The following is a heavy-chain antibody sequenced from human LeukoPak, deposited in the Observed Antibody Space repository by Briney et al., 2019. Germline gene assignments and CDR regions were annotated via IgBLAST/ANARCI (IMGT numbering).Heavy chain of an antibody. CDR3: AREVTSGGYYYYYYMDV. V-gene: IGHV4-59*01. CDR1: GGSISSYY. D-gene: IGHD2-15*01. CDR2: IYYSGST. Sequence: PSETLSLTCTVSGGSISSYYWSWIRQPPGKGLEWIGYIYYSGSTNYNPSLKSRVTISVDTSKNQFSLKLSSVTAADTAVYYCAREVTSGGYYYYYYMDVWGKGTTVTISS. J-gene: IGHJ6*03.